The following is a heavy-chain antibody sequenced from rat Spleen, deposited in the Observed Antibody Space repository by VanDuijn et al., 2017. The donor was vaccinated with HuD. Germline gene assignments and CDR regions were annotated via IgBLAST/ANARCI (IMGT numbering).Heavy chain of an antibody. V-gene: IGHV2-34*01. CDR3: ARDYGQGWVLDA. J-gene: IGHJ4*01. CDR2: MWYDGDT. D-gene: IGHD1-7*01. Sequence: QVQLKESGPGLVQPSETLSPTCTVSGFSLPSHCVTWVRQPSGKGPEWMGRMWYDGDTAYNSTLKSRLSISRDTSKNQVFLKMNSLQADDTGTYYCARDYGQGWVLDAWGQGVSVTVSS. CDR1: GFSLPSHC.